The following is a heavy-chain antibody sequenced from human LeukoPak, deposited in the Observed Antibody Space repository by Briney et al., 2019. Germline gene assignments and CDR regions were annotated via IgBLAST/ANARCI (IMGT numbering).Heavy chain of an antibody. CDR3: ARDGALGTVTTPGYFDY. V-gene: IGHV1-18*01. CDR2: ISAYNGNT. Sequence: ASVKVSCKASGYTFTSYGISWVRQAPGQGLEWMGWISAYNGNTNYAQKLQGRVTMTTDTSTSTAYMELRSLRSDDTAVYYCARDGALGTVTTPGYFDYWGQGTLVTVSS. D-gene: IGHD4-17*01. J-gene: IGHJ4*02. CDR1: GYTFTSYG.